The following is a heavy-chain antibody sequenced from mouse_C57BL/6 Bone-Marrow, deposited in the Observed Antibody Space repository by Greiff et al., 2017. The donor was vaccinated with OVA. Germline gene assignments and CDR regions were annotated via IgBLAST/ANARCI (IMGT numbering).Heavy chain of an antibody. CDR3: ARPYSNYPYYYAMDY. CDR2: ISYDGSN. D-gene: IGHD2-5*01. J-gene: IGHJ4*01. CDR1: GYSITSGYY. V-gene: IGHV3-6*01. Sequence: EVKLVESGPGLVKPSQSLSLTCSVTGYSITSGYYWNWIRQFPGNKLEWMGYISYDGSNNYNPSLKNRISITRDTSKNQFFLKLNSVTTEDTATYYCARPYSNYPYYYAMDYWGQGTSVTVSS.